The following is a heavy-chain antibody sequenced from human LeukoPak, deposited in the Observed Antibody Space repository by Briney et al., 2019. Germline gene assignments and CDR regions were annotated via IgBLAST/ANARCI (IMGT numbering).Heavy chain of an antibody. CDR2: IGWDGGGT. D-gene: IGHD6-13*01. J-gene: IGHJ4*02. Sequence: PGGSLRLSCAASGFTFDDYTMYWVRQAPGKGLEWVSIIGWDGGGTYYADSVKGRFTISRDNSKSSLYLQMSSLRAEDTALYYCVREKAGYGEGIDSWGQGTLVTVSS. CDR3: VREKAGYGEGIDS. CDR1: GFTFDDYT. V-gene: IGHV3-43*01.